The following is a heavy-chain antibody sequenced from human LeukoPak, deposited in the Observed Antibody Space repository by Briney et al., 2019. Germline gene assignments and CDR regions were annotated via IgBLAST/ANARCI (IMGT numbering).Heavy chain of an antibody. J-gene: IGHJ4*02. CDR1: GFTFDDYG. CDR2: INWNGGST. Sequence: GGSLRLSCAASGFTFDDYGMSWVRQAPGKGLEWVSGINWNGGSTGYADSVKGRFTISRDNSKNTLYLQMNSLRAEDTAVYYCAKIVWRGMFDYWGQGTLVTVSS. CDR3: AKIVWRGMFDY. D-gene: IGHD2-21*01. V-gene: IGHV3-20*04.